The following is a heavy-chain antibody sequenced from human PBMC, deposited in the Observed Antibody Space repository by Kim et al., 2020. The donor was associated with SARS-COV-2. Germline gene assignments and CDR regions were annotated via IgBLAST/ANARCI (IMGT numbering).Heavy chain of an antibody. J-gene: IGHJ4*02. Sequence: GESLKISCKGSGYSFTTYWIGWMRQMPGKGLEYMGIIYPGDSDTRYSPSFQGQVTISTDNSISTAYLQWSSLKASDIAMYYCARLPSIAVADLDYFDHWGQGTLVTVSS. D-gene: IGHD6-19*01. CDR2: IYPGDSDT. CDR1: GYSFTTYW. CDR3: ARLPSIAVADLDYFDH. V-gene: IGHV5-51*01.